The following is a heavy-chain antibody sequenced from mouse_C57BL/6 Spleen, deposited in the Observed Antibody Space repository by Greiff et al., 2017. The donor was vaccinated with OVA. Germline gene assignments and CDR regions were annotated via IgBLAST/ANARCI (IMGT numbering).Heavy chain of an antibody. V-gene: IGHV3-6*01. Sequence: VQLQESGPGLVKPSQSLSLTCSVTGYSITSGYYWNWIRQFPGNKLEWMGSISYDGSNNYNPSPKNRISITRDTSKNQFFLKLNSVTTEDTATYYCAREDYSWFAYWGQGTLVTVSA. J-gene: IGHJ3*01. CDR3: AREDYSWFAY. CDR1: GYSITSGYY. D-gene: IGHD1-1*02. CDR2: ISYDGSN.